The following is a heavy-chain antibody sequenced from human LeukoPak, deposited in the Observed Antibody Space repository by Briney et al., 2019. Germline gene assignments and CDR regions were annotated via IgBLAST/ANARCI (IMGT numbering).Heavy chain of an antibody. D-gene: IGHD4-23*01. J-gene: IGHJ4*02. CDR3: AREGGNGGNSLFDY. CDR1: GGSISSDS. CDR2: IYSSGST. Sequence: SETLSLTCTVSGGSISSDSWSWIRQSAGKGLEWIGRIYSSGSTTYNPSLKSRVSMSVDTSKNQFSLKLTSVTAADTAVYYCAREGGNGGNSLFDYWGQGTLVTVSS. V-gene: IGHV4-4*07.